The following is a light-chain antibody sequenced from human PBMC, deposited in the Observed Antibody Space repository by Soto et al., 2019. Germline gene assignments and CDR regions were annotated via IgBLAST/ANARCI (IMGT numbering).Light chain of an antibody. J-gene: IGKJ4*01. CDR3: QQYDNLPLT. V-gene: IGKV1-33*01. Sequence: DIPMTQSPSSLSASVGDRVTITCQASQDISNYLNWYQQKPGKAPKRLIYDASNLETGVPSRFSGSGSGTDFIFTISSLQPEDIATYYCQQYDNLPLTFGGGTKVEIK. CDR2: DAS. CDR1: QDISNY.